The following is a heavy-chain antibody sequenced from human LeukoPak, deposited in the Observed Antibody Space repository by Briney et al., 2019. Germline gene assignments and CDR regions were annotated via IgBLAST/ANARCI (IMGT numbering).Heavy chain of an antibody. J-gene: IGHJ5*02. CDR3: ATYGQVLLPFEA. D-gene: IGHD3-9*01. CDR2: IFQGGGEI. CDR1: GFTFSTFA. V-gene: IGHV3-23*01. Sequence: GGSLRLSCAASGFTFSTFAMIWVRQPPGKGLEWVSSIFQGGGEIHYADSVRGRFTISRDNSKSTLFLQMNSLRAEDTAIYYCATYGQVLLPFEAWGQGTLVTVSS.